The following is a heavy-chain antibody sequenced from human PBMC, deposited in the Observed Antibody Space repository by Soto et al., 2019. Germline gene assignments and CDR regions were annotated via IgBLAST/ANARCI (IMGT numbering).Heavy chain of an antibody. Sequence: SETLSLTCTVSGGSISSGGYYWSWIRQHPGKGLEWIGYIYYSGSTYYNPSLKSRVTISVDTSKNQFSLKLSSGTAADTAVYYCARVYYDYVWGSYRFGYWGQGTLVTVSS. CDR1: GGSISSGGYY. V-gene: IGHV4-31*03. CDR3: ARVYYDYVWGSYRFGY. J-gene: IGHJ4*02. CDR2: IYYSGST. D-gene: IGHD3-16*02.